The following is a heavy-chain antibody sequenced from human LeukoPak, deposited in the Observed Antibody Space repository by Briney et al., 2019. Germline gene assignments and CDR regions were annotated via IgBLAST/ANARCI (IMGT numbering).Heavy chain of an antibody. CDR2: ISSSSTTM. Sequence: GGSLRLSCAASGFIFSGYSMNWVRQAPGKGLEWISYISSSSTTMYYADSVKGRFTISRDNPKNSLYLQMNSLRAEDTAVYHCVRGSGGYDPVAFDSWGQGTLVTVSS. V-gene: IGHV3-48*04. J-gene: IGHJ4*02. D-gene: IGHD5-12*01. CDR3: VRGSGGYDPVAFDS. CDR1: GFIFSGYS.